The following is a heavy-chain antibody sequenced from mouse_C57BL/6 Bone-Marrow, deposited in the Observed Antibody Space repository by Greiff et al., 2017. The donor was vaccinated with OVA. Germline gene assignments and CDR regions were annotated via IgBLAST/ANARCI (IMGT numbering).Heavy chain of an antibody. D-gene: IGHD2-4*01. V-gene: IGHV1-69*01. CDR3: ARLRGLYDYEAWFAY. CDR1: GYTFTSYW. CDR2: IDPSDSYT. Sequence: QVQLQQPGAELVMPGASVKLSCKASGYTFTSYWMHWVKQRPGQGLEWIGEIDPSDSYTNYNQKFKGKSTLTVDKSSSTAYMQLSSLTSEDSAVYYCARLRGLYDYEAWFAYWGQGTLVTVSA. J-gene: IGHJ3*01.